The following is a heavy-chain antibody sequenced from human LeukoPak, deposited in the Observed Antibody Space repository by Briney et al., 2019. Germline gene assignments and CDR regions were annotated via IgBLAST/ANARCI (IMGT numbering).Heavy chain of an antibody. CDR3: ARHGPYCGGDCYSFYYGMDV. V-gene: IGHV5-51*01. Sequence: GESLKISCKGSGYSFTSYWIGWVRQMPGKGLEWMGIIYPGDSDTRYSPSFQGQVTISADKSTSTAYLQWSSLKASDTAMYYCARHGPYCGGDCYSFYYGMDVWGQGTTVTVSS. CDR2: IYPGDSDT. D-gene: IGHD2-21*02. CDR1: GYSFTSYW. J-gene: IGHJ6*02.